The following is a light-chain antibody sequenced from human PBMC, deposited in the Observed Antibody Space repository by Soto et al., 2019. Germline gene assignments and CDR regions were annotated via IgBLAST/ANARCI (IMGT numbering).Light chain of an antibody. J-gene: IGLJ1*01. CDR3: LSYTRSSIYV. Sequence: QSVLTQPASVSGSPGQSITISCSGTSSDVGGYNYVSWYQHHPGKAPKVVLYGVSNRPSGVSNRFSGSKSGNTATLTISELQAEDEADYYCLSYTRSSIYVFGTGTKVTVL. CDR2: GVS. V-gene: IGLV2-14*03. CDR1: SSDVGGYNY.